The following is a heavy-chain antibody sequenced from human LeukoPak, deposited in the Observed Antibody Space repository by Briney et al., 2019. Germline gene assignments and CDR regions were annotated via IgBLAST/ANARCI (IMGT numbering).Heavy chain of an antibody. V-gene: IGHV3-23*01. D-gene: IGHD3-22*01. Sequence: GGSLRLSCAASGFTFSSYAMSWVRQAPGKGLEWVSAISGSGGSTYYADSVEGRFTISRDNSKNTLYLQMNSLRAEDTAVYYCAKDNLYYYDSSGSPSDYWGQGTLVTVPS. CDR3: AKDNLYYYDSSGSPSDY. CDR1: GFTFSSYA. CDR2: ISGSGGST. J-gene: IGHJ4*02.